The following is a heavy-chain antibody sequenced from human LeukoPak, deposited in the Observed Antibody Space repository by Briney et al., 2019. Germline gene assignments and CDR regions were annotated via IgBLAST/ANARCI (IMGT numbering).Heavy chain of an antibody. CDR1: GFTFSSYA. D-gene: IGHD2-21*01. J-gene: IGHJ4*02. CDR2: ISGSGGST. Sequence: PGGSLRLSCAASGFTFSSYAMSWVRQAPGKGLEWVSTISGSGGSTNYADSVKGRFTISRDNSKNTLYLQMNSLRAEDTAVYYCAKQELGLLPRKAIDYWGQGTLVTVSS. V-gene: IGHV3-23*01. CDR3: AKQELGLLPRKAIDY.